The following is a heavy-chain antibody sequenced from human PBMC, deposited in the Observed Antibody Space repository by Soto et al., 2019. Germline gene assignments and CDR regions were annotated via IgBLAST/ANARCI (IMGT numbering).Heavy chain of an antibody. Sequence: GGSLRLSCAASGLIFSNYKMHWVRQAPGKGLVWVSRINTDGSITDYADSVKGRFTVSRDNPKNTLYLQMNSLRAEDTAVYYCARDTDGLNYWGQGTLVTVSS. V-gene: IGHV3-74*01. CDR3: ARDTDGLNY. CDR1: GLIFSNYK. CDR2: INTDGSIT. J-gene: IGHJ4*02.